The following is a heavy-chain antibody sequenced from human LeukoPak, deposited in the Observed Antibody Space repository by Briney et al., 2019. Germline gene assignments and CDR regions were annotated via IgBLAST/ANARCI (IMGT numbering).Heavy chain of an antibody. D-gene: IGHD3-10*01. CDR1: GFTFRNYW. CDR2: INPDGATT. CDR3: ARDVGPLDY. V-gene: IGHV3-74*01. Sequence: GGSLRLSCAASGFTFRNYWMHRVRQAPGKGLVWVSRINPDGATTDYAGSVKGRFTISRDNAKNMVYLQMDSLRAEDTAVYYCARDVGPLDYWGQGTLVTVSS. J-gene: IGHJ4*02.